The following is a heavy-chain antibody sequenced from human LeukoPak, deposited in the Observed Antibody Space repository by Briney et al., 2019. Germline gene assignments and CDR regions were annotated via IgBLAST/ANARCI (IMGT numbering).Heavy chain of an antibody. D-gene: IGHD6-13*01. J-gene: IGHJ5*02. CDR2: ISGSAGST. Sequence: LTGGSLRLSCAASGFTFSSYAMSWVRQAPGKGLEWVSAISGSAGSTYYADSVKGRFTISRDNSKNTLYLQMNSLRAEDTAVYYCAKDRELDSSPRGNWFDPWGQGTLVTVSS. CDR1: GFTFSSYA. V-gene: IGHV3-23*01. CDR3: AKDRELDSSPRGNWFDP.